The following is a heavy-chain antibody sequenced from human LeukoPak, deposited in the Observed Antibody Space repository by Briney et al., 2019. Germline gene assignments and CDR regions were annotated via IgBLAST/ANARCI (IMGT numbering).Heavy chain of an antibody. CDR2: IGTAGDT. J-gene: IGHJ4*02. D-gene: IGHD4-11*01. V-gene: IGHV3-13*01. CDR1: GFTLSNYD. Sequence: GGSLRLSCAASGFTLSNYDMHWVRQATGKGQEWVSGIGTAGDTYYSDSVMGRFTMSRENVKNSLYLQMNSLRAGDTAVYYCARGLYSASGYWGQGALVTVSS. CDR3: ARGLYSASGY.